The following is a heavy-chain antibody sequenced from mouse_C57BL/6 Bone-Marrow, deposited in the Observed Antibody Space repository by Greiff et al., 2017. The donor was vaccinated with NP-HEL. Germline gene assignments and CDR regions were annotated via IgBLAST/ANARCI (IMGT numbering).Heavy chain of an antibody. CDR3: ARWRYGRRERDYAMDY. D-gene: IGHD1-1*01. CDR2: IDPNSGGT. Sequence: VQLQQPGAELVKPGASVKLSCKASGYTFTSYWMHWVKQRPGRGLEWIGRIDPNSGGTKYNEKFKSKATLTVDKPSSTAYMQLSSLTSEDSAVYYCARWRYGRRERDYAMDYWGQGTSVTVSS. CDR1: GYTFTSYW. J-gene: IGHJ4*01. V-gene: IGHV1-72*01.